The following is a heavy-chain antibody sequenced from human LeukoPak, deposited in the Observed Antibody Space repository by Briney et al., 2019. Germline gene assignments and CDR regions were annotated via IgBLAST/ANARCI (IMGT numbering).Heavy chain of an antibody. D-gene: IGHD3-9*01. CDR2: INHSGST. CDR1: GGSFSGYY. CDR3: ARSRSRYSTFDY. V-gene: IGHV4-34*01. Sequence: PSETLSLTCAVYGGSFSGYYWSWIRQPPGKGLEWIGEINHSGSTNYNPSLKSRVTISVDTSKNQFSLKLSSVTAADTAVYYCARSRSRYSTFDYWGQGTLVTVSS. J-gene: IGHJ4*02.